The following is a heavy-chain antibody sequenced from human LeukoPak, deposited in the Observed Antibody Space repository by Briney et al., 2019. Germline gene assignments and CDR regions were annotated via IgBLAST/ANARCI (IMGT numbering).Heavy chain of an antibody. D-gene: IGHD3-10*01. Sequence: GGSLRLSCAASGFTFSSYSMNWVRQAPGMGLEWVSSISSSSTYIYYADSVKGRFTISRDNSKNTLYLQMNSLRAEDTAVYYCAKDHYYGSGTYSNYYYGMDVWGQGTTVTVSS. CDR2: ISSSSTYI. CDR1: GFTFSSYS. J-gene: IGHJ6*02. V-gene: IGHV3-21*04. CDR3: AKDHYYGSGTYSNYYYGMDV.